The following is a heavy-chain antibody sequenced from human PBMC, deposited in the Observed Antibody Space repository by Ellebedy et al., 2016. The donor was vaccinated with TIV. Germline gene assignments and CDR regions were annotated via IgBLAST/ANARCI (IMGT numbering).Heavy chain of an antibody. J-gene: IGHJ4*02. CDR3: AKEYDSRGYGAYFDH. CDR1: GFTFSTYG. D-gene: IGHD3-22*01. CDR2: ISYDGSTK. Sequence: PGGSLRLSCAASGFTFSTYGMQWVRQAPGKGLEWVAVISYDGSTKYYADSVKGRFTISRDNSKNTMYLQMNRLRAEDTAVYYCAKEYDSRGYGAYFDHWGQGTLVTVSS. V-gene: IGHV3-30*18.